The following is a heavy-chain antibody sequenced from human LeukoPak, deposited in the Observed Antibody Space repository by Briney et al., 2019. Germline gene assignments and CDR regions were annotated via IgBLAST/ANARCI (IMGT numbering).Heavy chain of an antibody. D-gene: IGHD2-2*01. Sequence: SETLSLTCAVYGGSFSGYYWSWIRQPPGKGLEWIGEINHSGSTNYNPSLKSRVTISVDTSKNQSSLKLSSVTAADTAVYYCARTSSHDAFDIWGQGTMVTVSS. CDR1: GGSFSGYY. CDR3: ARTSSHDAFDI. J-gene: IGHJ3*02. CDR2: INHSGST. V-gene: IGHV4-34*01.